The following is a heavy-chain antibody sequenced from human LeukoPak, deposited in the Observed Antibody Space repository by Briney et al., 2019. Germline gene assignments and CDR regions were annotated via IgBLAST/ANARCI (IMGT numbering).Heavy chain of an antibody. CDR1: GYTLTELS. CDR3: ARVLSLDVGEDFDY. J-gene: IGHJ4*02. D-gene: IGHD4-17*01. CDR2: INPSGGST. V-gene: IGHV1-46*01. Sequence: ASVKVSCKVSGYTLTELSMHWVRQAPGQGLEWMGIINPSGGSTSYAQKFQGRVTMTRDTSTSTVYMELSSLRSEDTAVYYCARVLSLDVGEDFDYWGQGTLVTVSS.